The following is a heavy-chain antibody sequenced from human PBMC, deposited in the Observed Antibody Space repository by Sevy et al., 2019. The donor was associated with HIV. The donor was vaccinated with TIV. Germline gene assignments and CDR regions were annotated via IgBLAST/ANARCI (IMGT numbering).Heavy chain of an antibody. D-gene: IGHD3-3*01. CDR1: GYTFTSYY. V-gene: IGHV1-2*02. CDR2: INPSSGGT. Sequence: ASVKVSCKASGYTFTSYYMHWVRQAPGQGLEWMGWINPSSGGTNYAQKFQGRVTMTRDTSISTAYMELSRLRSDDTAVYYCARESITIRGNWFDPWGQGTLVTVS. CDR3: ARESITIRGNWFDP. J-gene: IGHJ5*02.